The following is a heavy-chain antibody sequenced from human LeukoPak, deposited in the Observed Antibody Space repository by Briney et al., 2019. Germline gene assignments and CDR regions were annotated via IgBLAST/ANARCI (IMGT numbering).Heavy chain of an antibody. J-gene: IGHJ4*02. Sequence: SEPLSLTCTVSGGSISSYYWSWIRQPPGKGLEWIGYIYYSGMTNYNPSLKSRVTISLDTSKNQFSLKLSSVTAADTAVYYCASADYDDYYIDFWGQGTLVTVSS. D-gene: IGHD4-17*01. CDR2: IYYSGMT. CDR3: ASADYDDYYIDF. CDR1: GGSISSYY. V-gene: IGHV4-59*01.